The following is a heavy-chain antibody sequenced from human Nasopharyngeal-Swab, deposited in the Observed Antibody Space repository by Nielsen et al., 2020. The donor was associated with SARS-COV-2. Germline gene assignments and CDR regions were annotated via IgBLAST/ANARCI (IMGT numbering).Heavy chain of an antibody. J-gene: IGHJ6*02. CDR3: ARGHVYYGMDV. CDR1: GFSFDDYA. CDR2: INWSGGRT. V-gene: IGHV3-20*04. Sequence: GESLKISCAASGFSFDDYAMNWVRQAPGKGLEWVSGINWSGGRTGYADFVKGRFTISRDNAKNSLYLQMNSLRAEDTALYYCARGHVYYGMDVWGQGTTVTVS.